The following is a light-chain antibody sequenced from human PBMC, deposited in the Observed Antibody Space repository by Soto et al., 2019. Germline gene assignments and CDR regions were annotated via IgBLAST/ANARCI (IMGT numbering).Light chain of an antibody. V-gene: IGKV1-27*01. CDR2: AAS. CDR3: QQYNSAPPT. CDR1: QGIRNY. Sequence: TQWPASLSASVGDRVTISCRASQGIRNYLAWYQQKQGKVPKLLIYAASTLQSGVPSRFSGSGSGTDFTLTISSLQPEDFATYYCQQYNSAPPTFGQGTRLEI. J-gene: IGKJ5*01.